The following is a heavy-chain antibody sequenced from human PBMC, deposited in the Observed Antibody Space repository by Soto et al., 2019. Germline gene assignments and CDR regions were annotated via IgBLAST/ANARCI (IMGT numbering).Heavy chain of an antibody. D-gene: IGHD2-15*01. V-gene: IGHV1-3*01. CDR2: INAGNGNT. Sequence: ASVKVSCKASGYTFTSYAMHWVRQAPGQRLEWMGWINAGNGNTKYSQKFQGRVTITRDTSASTVYMELSSLRSEDTAVYYCTRVSCTGGSCYSIDSWGQGTLVTVSS. CDR3: TRVSCTGGSCYSIDS. J-gene: IGHJ4*02. CDR1: GYTFTSYA.